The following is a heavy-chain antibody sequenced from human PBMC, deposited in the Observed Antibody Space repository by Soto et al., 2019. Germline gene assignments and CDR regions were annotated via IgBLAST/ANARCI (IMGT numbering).Heavy chain of an antibody. J-gene: IGHJ5*02. V-gene: IGHV1-18*04. Sequence: SVEVSWAAYGFTIPVCYMHWVRQAPRQGLEWMGWISAYNGNTNYAQKLQGRVTMTTDTSTSTAYMELRSLRSDDTAVYYCARWTGIAAAGTGWFDPWGQGTLVPFSS. CDR2: ISAYNGNT. CDR1: GFTIPVCY. CDR3: ARWTGIAAAGTGWFDP. D-gene: IGHD6-13*01.